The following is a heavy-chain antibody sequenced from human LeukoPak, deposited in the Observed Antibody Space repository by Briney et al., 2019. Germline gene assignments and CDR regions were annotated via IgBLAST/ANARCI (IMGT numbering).Heavy chain of an antibody. CDR3: AREEAVAAGFDY. CDR2: IIPIFGTA. J-gene: IGHJ4*02. CDR1: GGTFSSYA. V-gene: IGHV1-69*13. Sequence: ASVTVSCKASGGTFSSYAISWVRQAPGQGLEWMGGIIPIFGTANYAQKFQGRVTITADESTSTAYMELSSLRSEDTAVYYCAREEAVAAGFDYWGQGTLVTVSS. D-gene: IGHD6-19*01.